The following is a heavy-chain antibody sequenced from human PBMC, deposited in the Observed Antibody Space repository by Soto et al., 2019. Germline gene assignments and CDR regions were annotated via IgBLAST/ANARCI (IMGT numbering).Heavy chain of an antibody. CDR2: INSDGSST. V-gene: IGHV3-74*01. CDR1: GFTFSSNW. Sequence: GGSLRLSCAASGFTFSSNWMHWVRQAPGKGLVWVSRINSDGSSTSYADSVKGRFTISRDNARDTLYLEMNSLRAEDTALYYCARPRFSGSYFDYWGQGA. J-gene: IGHJ4*02. CDR3: ARPRFSGSYFDY. D-gene: IGHD1-26*01.